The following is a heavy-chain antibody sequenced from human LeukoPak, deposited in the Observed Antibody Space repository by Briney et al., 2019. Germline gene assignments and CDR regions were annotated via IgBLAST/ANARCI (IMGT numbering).Heavy chain of an antibody. CDR2: IRHSDSNT. J-gene: IGHJ4*02. CDR1: GFTFSSSD. V-gene: IGHV3-21*01. CDR3: ARDSSGYQ. D-gene: IGHD3-22*01. Sequence: GGSLRLSCAASGFTFSSSDMSWVRQAPGSGLEWVSSIRHSDSNTYYADSVMGRFTISRDNAKNSLYLQMNSLRAEDTAVYYCARDSSGYQWGQGTLVTVSS.